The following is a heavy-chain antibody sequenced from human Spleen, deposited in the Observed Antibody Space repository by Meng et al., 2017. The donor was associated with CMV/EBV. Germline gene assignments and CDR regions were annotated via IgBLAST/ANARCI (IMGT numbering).Heavy chain of an antibody. V-gene: IGHV3-23*01. Sequence: GESLKISCAVSGFTLRNYAMSWVRQAPGKGLEWVSSISGGGGSTYYADSMKGRFTISRDNSKSTLYLQMNSLRAEDTAVYYCAKCSGIDCYFDYWGQRALVTVSS. CDR1: GFTLRNYA. D-gene: IGHD2-8*02. CDR3: AKCSGIDCYFDY. J-gene: IGHJ4*02. CDR2: ISGGGGST.